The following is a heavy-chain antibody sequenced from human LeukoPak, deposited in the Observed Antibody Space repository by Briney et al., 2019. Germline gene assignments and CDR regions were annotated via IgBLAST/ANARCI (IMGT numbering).Heavy chain of an antibody. Sequence: GRSLRLSCAASGFTFSSYAMHWVRQAPGKGLEWVAVISYDGSNKYYADSVKGRFTISRDNSKNTLYLQMNSLRVEDTAVYYCARDSSFSPVGGKPDYWGQGTLVTVSS. J-gene: IGHJ4*02. D-gene: IGHD4-23*01. CDR3: ARDSSFSPVGGKPDY. CDR2: ISYDGSNK. CDR1: GFTFSSYA. V-gene: IGHV3-30*04.